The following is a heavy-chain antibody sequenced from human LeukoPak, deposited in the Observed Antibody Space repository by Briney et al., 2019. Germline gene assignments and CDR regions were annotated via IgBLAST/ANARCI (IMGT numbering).Heavy chain of an antibody. CDR3: ARYYYYDSSGYYWTLDYFDY. CDR1: GGSVSSGSYY. J-gene: IGHJ4*02. Sequence: KPSETLSLTCTVSGGSVSSGSYYWSWIRQPPGKGLEWIGYIYYSGSTNYNPSLKSRVTISVDTSKNQFSLKLSSVTAADTAVYYCARYYYYDSSGYYWTLDYFDYWGQGTLVTVSS. CDR2: IYYSGST. V-gene: IGHV4-61*01. D-gene: IGHD3-22*01.